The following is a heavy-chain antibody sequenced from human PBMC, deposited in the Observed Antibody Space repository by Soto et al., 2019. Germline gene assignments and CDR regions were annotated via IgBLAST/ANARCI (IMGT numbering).Heavy chain of an antibody. Sequence: VQLAESGGGLVQPGGSLRLSCAASGFAVSTSYMNWVRQAPGKGLEWVSVIDSGGSTNHADSVKGRFTISTDVSKNTLFLQMNSLRAEDTAVYYCATILTTMTPEEHVYYGLDVWGQGTTVTVSS. V-gene: IGHV3-66*01. CDR3: ATILTTMTPEEHVYYGLDV. CDR1: GFAVSTSY. CDR2: IDSGGST. J-gene: IGHJ6*02. D-gene: IGHD4-17*01.